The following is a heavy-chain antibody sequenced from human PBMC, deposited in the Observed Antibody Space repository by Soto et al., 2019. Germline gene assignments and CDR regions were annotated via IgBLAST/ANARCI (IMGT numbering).Heavy chain of an antibody. CDR3: TTSVTWIYHEGAFDI. Sequence: GGSLRLSCAASGFTFSNAWMSWVRQAPGKGLEWVGRIKSKTDGGTTDYAAPVKGRFTISRDDSKNTLYLQMNSLKTEDTAVYYCTTSVTWIYHEGAFDIWGQGTMVTVSS. D-gene: IGHD5-12*01. CDR1: GFTFSNAW. J-gene: IGHJ3*02. CDR2: IKSKTDGGTT. V-gene: IGHV3-15*01.